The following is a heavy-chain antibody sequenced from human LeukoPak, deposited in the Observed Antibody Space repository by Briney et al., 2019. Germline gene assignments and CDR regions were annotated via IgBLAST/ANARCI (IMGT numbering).Heavy chain of an antibody. CDR1: GFTFSSYA. CDR2: ISGSVVGT. Sequence: GGSLRLSCVASGFTFSSYAMRWVRPALGRGLGWVSAISGSVVGTYYADSVKGRFTISRDNSQNTLYLRMNRLRAEDTAVYYCAKSKCGGVCYSLGLADYWGQGTLVSVSS. D-gene: IGHD2-21*02. CDR3: AKSKCGGVCYSLGLADY. V-gene: IGHV3-23*01. J-gene: IGHJ4*02.